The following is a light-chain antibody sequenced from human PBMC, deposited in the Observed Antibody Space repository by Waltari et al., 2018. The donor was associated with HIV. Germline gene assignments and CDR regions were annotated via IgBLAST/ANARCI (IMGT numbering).Light chain of an antibody. CDR2: EVR. V-gene: IGLV2-23*02. Sequence: QSALTQPASVSGSPGQSITISFTGTSSDVGNYDFVSCYQQHPGKSPKVMIYEVRKRPAGVSNRFSGSKSGNTASLTISGLQSEDEAAYYCCSYATSSTLIFGGGTKLTVL. J-gene: IGLJ2*01. CDR1: SSDVGNYDF. CDR3: CSYATSSTLI.